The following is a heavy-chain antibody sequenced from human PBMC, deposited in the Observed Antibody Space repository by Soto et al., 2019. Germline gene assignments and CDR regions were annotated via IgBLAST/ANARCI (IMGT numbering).Heavy chain of an antibody. J-gene: IGHJ6*02. V-gene: IGHV3-30*18. CDR1: GFIFSSYG. CDR2: ISYDGSNK. CDR3: AKEVWSGPMDV. D-gene: IGHD3-3*01. Sequence: QVQLVESGGGVVQPGRSLRLSCAASGFIFSSYGMHWVRQAPGKGLVWVAVISYDGSNKYYADSVKGRFTISRDNSKNTLYLQINSLRAEDTAVYYCAKEVWSGPMDVWGPGSTVTVSS.